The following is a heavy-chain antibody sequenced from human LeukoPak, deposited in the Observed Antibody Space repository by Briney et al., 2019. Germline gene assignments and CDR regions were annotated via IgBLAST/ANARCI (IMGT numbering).Heavy chain of an antibody. CDR1: GGSFSGYY. Sequence: PSETLSLTCAVYGGSFSGYYWSWIRQPPGKGLEWIGEINHSGSTNYNPSIKSRVTISVDTSKNQFSLKLSSVTAADTAVYYCARGAARSCSGWWCDGGARAFDIWGQGTMVTVSS. D-gene: IGHD2-21*01. CDR2: INHSGST. CDR3: ARGAARSCSGWWCDGGARAFDI. J-gene: IGHJ3*02. V-gene: IGHV4-34*01.